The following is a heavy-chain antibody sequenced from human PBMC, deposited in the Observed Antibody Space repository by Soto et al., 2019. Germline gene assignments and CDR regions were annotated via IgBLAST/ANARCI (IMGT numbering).Heavy chain of an antibody. D-gene: IGHD2-15*01. Sequence: QVQLVQSGAEVKKPGSSVKVSCKASGGTFSSYTISWVRQAPGQGLEWMGRIIPILGIANYAQKFQGRVTITADKSTSTAYMELSSLRSDDTAVYYCAVGYCSGGSCYGVIDYWGQGTLVTVSS. V-gene: IGHV1-69*02. J-gene: IGHJ4*02. CDR2: IIPILGIA. CDR1: GGTFSSYT. CDR3: AVGYCSGGSCYGVIDY.